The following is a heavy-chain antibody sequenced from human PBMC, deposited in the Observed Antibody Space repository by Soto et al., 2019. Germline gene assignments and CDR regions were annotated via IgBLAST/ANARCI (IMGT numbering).Heavy chain of an antibody. CDR2: INAGNGNT. CDR1: GYTFTSYA. CDR3: ARGVGIAAAGYFDY. V-gene: IGHV1-3*01. Sequence: ASVKVSCKASGYTFTSYAMHWVRQAPGQRLERMGWINAGNGNTKYSQKFQGRVTITRDTSASTAYMELSSLRSEDTAVYYCARGVGIAAAGYFDYWGQGTLVTVSS. D-gene: IGHD6-13*01. J-gene: IGHJ4*02.